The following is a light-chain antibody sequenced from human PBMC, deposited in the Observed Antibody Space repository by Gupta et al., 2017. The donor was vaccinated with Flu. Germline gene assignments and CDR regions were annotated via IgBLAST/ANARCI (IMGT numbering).Light chain of an antibody. CDR1: QSVSNN. V-gene: IGKV3-15*01. J-gene: IGKJ2*01. CDR3: QQYNNWPFT. Sequence: EIVMTQSPATLSVSPGERATLSCRASQSVSNNLAWYQQIRGQAPRLLMYGASTRATGIPARFSGSGSGTXFTLTIXSLQSGDFAVYSCQQYNNWPFTFGXGTKVEIK. CDR2: GAS.